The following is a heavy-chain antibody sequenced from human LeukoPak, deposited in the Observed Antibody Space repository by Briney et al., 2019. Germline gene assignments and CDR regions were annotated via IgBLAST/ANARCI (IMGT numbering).Heavy chain of an antibody. J-gene: IGHJ4*02. D-gene: IGHD3/OR15-3a*01. CDR3: ARDKDWAFDY. Sequence: GGSLRLSCAASGFTFSSYAMTWVRQAPGKGLEWVSHIRSSGDDIRYADSVKGRFTISRDDAKNSLFLQMNSLRAEDTAVYYCARDKDWAFDYWGQGTLVTVSS. V-gene: IGHV3-21*05. CDR1: GFTFSSYA. CDR2: IRSSGDDI.